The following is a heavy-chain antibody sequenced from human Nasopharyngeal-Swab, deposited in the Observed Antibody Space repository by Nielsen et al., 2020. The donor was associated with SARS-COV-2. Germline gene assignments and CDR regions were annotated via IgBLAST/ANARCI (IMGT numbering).Heavy chain of an antibody. CDR2: INNRGDDT. Sequence: GGSLRLSCAASGFIFSNYAMSWVRQAPGKGLEWVSTINNRGDDTHYVDSVRGRFTVSRDNSKNTLYLQMNSLRGEDTAIYYCAKDYDIGYWGQGTLVTVSS. V-gene: IGHV3-23*01. J-gene: IGHJ4*02. CDR1: GFIFSNYA. CDR3: AKDYDIGY. D-gene: IGHD3-9*01.